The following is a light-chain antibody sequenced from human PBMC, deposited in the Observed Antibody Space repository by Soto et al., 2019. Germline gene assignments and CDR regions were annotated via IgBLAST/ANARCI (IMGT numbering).Light chain of an antibody. J-gene: IGKJ1*01. CDR3: QQYGSAPWT. Sequence: EIVLTQSRGTLSLSPGERATISCRASQSVSSNYLAWYQQKPGQAPRLLIYAASNRAGGVPDRFGGSGSGTDFTLSVSRLEPEDFAVYYCQQYGSAPWTFGQGTKVEI. CDR2: AAS. V-gene: IGKV3-20*01. CDR1: QSVSSNY.